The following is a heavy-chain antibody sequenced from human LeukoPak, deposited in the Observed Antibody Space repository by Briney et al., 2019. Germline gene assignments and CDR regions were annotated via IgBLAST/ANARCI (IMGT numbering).Heavy chain of an antibody. J-gene: IGHJ3*02. Sequence: GGSLRLACAASGFTFSSYWMHWVRQVPGKGLVWVSRIGTDGSSTTYADYVKGRFTISRDNAKNTLYLQMNSLRAEDTAVYYCARDKYGGNSNAFDIWGQGTLVTVSS. CDR1: GFTFSSYW. CDR3: ARDKYGGNSNAFDI. D-gene: IGHD4-23*01. V-gene: IGHV3-74*01. CDR2: IGTDGSST.